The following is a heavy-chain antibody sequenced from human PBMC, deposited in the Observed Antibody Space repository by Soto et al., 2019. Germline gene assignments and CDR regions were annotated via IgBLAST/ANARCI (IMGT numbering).Heavy chain of an antibody. D-gene: IGHD4-17*01. J-gene: IGHJ4*02. CDR2: INSDGSST. CDR3: ARGDYGDYVGL. V-gene: IGHV3-74*01. Sequence: LRLSCAASGFTFSSYWMHWVRQAPGKGLVWVSRINSDGSSTSYADSVKGRFTISRDNAKNTLYLQMNSLRAEDTAVYYCARGDYGDYVGLWGQGTLVTVSS. CDR1: GFTFSSYW.